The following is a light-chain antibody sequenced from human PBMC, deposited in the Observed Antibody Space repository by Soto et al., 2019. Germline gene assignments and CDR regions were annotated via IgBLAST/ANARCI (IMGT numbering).Light chain of an antibody. CDR1: QGVSTY. J-gene: IGKJ2*01. CDR2: AAY. CDR3: QQRSNWPSGYT. Sequence: IQVTQSPSSLSASVGDRITITCRASQGVSTYLAWYQQKPGKAPKLLIYAAYTLQSGVPSRFSGGGSGTDFTLTISSLEPEDFAVYYCQQRSNWPSGYTFGQGTKLEIK. V-gene: IGKV1-9*01.